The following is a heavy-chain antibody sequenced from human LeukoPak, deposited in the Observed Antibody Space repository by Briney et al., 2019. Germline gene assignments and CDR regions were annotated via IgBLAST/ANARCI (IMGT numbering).Heavy chain of an antibody. CDR1: GFTFSDYY. J-gene: IGHJ6*03. Sequence: PGGSLRLSCAASGFTFSDYYMSWIRQAPGKGLEWVSYISSSGSTIYYADSVKGRFTISRDNAKNSLYLQMNSLRAEDTAVYYCARHGRPYYYYYYMDVWGKGTTVTVSS. D-gene: IGHD1-1*01. CDR2: ISSSGSTI. CDR3: ARHGRPYYYYYYMDV. V-gene: IGHV3-11*04.